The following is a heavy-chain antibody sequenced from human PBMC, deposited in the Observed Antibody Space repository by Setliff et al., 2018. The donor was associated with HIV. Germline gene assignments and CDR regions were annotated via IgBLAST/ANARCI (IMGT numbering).Heavy chain of an antibody. CDR3: ARVGDFYDGSGHYSVLDAFDM. D-gene: IGHD3-22*01. J-gene: IGHJ3*02. CDR2: INHGGDT. Sequence: LSLTCAVYGGSFSGYFWTWIRQPPQRRLEWIGEINHGGDTNYNPSLKSRVTISVDTSKNQFSLKLSSVTAADTAVYYCARVGDFYDGSGHYSVLDAFDMWGQGTKVT. V-gene: IGHV4-34*01. CDR1: GGSFSGYF.